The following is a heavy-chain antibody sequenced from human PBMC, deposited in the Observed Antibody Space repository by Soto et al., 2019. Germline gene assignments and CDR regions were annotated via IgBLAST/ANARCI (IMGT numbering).Heavy chain of an antibody. Sequence: EVQLVESGGGVVRPGGSLRLSCATSGFKFDNYGMSWVRKAPGKGLEWVTGIATNDGSTGYGDSVRGRFTISRDNAKNALYLQMNNLRGEDTAFYYCARGDAGDYWGRGTLVTVSS. CDR2: IATNDGST. J-gene: IGHJ4*02. CDR3: ARGDAGDY. V-gene: IGHV3-20*04. D-gene: IGHD2-2*01. CDR1: GFKFDNYG.